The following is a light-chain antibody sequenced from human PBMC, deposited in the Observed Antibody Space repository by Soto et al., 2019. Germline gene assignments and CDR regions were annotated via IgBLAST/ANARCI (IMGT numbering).Light chain of an antibody. CDR1: SSDVGGYNY. CDR3: SSYTSSSTRV. Sequence: QSALTQPASVSGSPGQSITISCTGTSSDVGGYNYVSWYQQQPGKAPKLMIYDVAHRPSGVSNRFSGSKSGNTASLTISGLQAEDVADYYCSSYTSSSTRVFGTGTKLTVL. CDR2: DVA. J-gene: IGLJ1*01. V-gene: IGLV2-14*03.